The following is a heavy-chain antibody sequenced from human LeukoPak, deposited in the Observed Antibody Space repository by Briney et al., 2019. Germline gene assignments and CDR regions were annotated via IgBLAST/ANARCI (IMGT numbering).Heavy chain of an antibody. CDR3: ARGDYYDSGGPEDY. CDR1: GFTFSSYS. V-gene: IGHV3-21*01. Sequence: GGSLRLSCAASGFTFSSYSMNWVRQAPGKGLEWDSSISTTSSYIYYVDSVKGRFTISRDNAKNSLYLQMNGLRAEDTAVYYCARGDYYDSGGPEDYWGQGTLVTVSS. CDR2: ISTTSSYI. J-gene: IGHJ4*02. D-gene: IGHD3-22*01.